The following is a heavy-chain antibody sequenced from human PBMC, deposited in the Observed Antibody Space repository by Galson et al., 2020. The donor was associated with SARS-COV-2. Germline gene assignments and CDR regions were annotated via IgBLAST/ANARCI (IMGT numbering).Heavy chain of an antibody. Sequence: GASVKVSCKASGYTFSRYGISWVRQAPGQGLEWMGWISGYNGNTYYAQKLQDRVTVTTDTSTSTAYMELRSLRSDDTAVYYCARVLDYDGSGSPSPYYGMDVWGPGTTVTVSS. V-gene: IGHV1-18*01. CDR3: ARVLDYDGSGSPSPYYGMDV. CDR2: ISGYNGNT. CDR1: GYTFSRYG. D-gene: IGHD3-10*01. J-gene: IGHJ6*02.